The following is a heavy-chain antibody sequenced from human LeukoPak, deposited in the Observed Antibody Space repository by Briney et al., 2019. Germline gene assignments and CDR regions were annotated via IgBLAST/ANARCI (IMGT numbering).Heavy chain of an antibody. V-gene: IGHV1-18*01. CDR3: ARDRQYSGYVAYYYMDV. CDR2: ISAYNGNT. Sequence: ASVTVSCKASGYTFTSYGISWVRQAPGQGLEWMGWISAYNGNTNYAQKLQGRVTMTTDTSTSTAYMELRSLRSDDTAVYYCARDRQYSGYVAYYYMDVWGKGTTVTVSS. CDR1: GYTFTSYG. D-gene: IGHD5-12*01. J-gene: IGHJ6*03.